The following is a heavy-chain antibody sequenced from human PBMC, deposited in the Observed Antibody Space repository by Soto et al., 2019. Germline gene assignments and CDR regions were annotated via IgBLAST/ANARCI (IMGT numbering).Heavy chain of an antibody. J-gene: IGHJ2*01. V-gene: IGHV3-23*01. CDR2: ISSNGGGT. D-gene: IGHD3-16*01. CDR3: ATRHGGKLENWHFDV. Sequence: EVQLLESGGGLVQPGGSLRLSCAASGFTFRDHAMSWVRQAPGKGLQWVSDISSNGGGTFYADSVKGRFTISRDNSKNTLHPQMNRLRDEDTAIYYCATRHGGKLENWHFDVWGRGSLVTVSS. CDR1: GFTFRDHA.